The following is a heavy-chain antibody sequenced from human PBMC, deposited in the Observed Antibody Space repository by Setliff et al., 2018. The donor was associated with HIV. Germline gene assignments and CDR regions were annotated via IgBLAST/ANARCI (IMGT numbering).Heavy chain of an antibody. Sequence: GGSLRLSCTGSGFMFSNYWMSWVRQAPGKGLEFVANIKEDGSVTNYVDSVKGRFTISRDNAKNLVFLQMSSLRAEDTAAYYCARDPGSSSFDYWGQGTPVTVSS. D-gene: IGHD6-19*01. J-gene: IGHJ4*02. V-gene: IGHV3-7*03. CDR1: GFMFSNYW. CDR2: IKEDGSVT. CDR3: ARDPGSSSFDY.